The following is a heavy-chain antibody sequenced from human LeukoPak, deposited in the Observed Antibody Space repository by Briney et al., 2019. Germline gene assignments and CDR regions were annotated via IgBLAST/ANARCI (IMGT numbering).Heavy chain of an antibody. Sequence: SETLSLTCTVSGGSISSYYWSWIRQPPGKGLEWIGYIYYSGSTNYNPSLKSRVTISVDTSKNQFSLKLSSVTAADTAVYYCARENDYDILTGYYTSPGWFGPWGQGTLVTVSS. CDR2: IYYSGST. V-gene: IGHV4-59*01. J-gene: IGHJ5*02. CDR3: ARENDYDILTGYYTSPGWFGP. CDR1: GGSISSYY. D-gene: IGHD3-9*01.